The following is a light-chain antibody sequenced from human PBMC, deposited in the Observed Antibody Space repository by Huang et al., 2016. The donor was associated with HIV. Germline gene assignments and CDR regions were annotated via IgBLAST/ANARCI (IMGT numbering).Light chain of an antibody. CDR3: QQYDSPLYT. CDR1: QDISNY. CDR2: DAS. Sequence: DIQMTQSPSSLSASVGDRVTITCQASQDISNYLNWYQQKPGKAPKLLIYDASNLETGVPSRFSGSGSGTDFTVTINSLQPEDIATYYCQQYDSPLYTFGQGTKLEIK. J-gene: IGKJ2*01. V-gene: IGKV1-33*01.